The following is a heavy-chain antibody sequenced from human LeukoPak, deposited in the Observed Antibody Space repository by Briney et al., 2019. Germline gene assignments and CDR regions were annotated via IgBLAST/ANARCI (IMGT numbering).Heavy chain of an antibody. V-gene: IGHV4-39*01. J-gene: IGHJ3*02. CDR1: GGSISSSSYY. Sequence: PSETLSLTCTVSGGSISSSSYYWGWIRQPPGKGLEWIGSIYYSGSTYYNPSLKSRVTISVDTSKNQFSPKLSSVTAADTAVYYCASEDIVVVPAASDAFDIWGQGTMVTVSS. CDR2: IYYSGST. CDR3: ASEDIVVVPAASDAFDI. D-gene: IGHD2-2*01.